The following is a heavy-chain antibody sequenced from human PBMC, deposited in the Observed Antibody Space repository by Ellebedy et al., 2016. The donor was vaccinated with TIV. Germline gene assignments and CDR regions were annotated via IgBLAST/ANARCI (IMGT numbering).Heavy chain of an antibody. D-gene: IGHD6-19*01. CDR1: GFTFSSYV. CDR3: AKGSRGIPVACILDY. J-gene: IGHJ4*02. V-gene: IGHV3-23*01. CDR2: ISGSGISR. Sequence: GESLKISXAVSGFTFSSYVMSWVRQPPGKGLEWVSAISGSGISRYYADSVKGRFTISRDNSKNTLYLQMNSLRGEDTAVYYCAKGSRGIPVACILDYWGQGTLVTVSS.